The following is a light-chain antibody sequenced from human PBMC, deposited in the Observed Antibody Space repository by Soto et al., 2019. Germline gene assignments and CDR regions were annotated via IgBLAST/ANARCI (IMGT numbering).Light chain of an antibody. CDR2: DVN. J-gene: IGLJ1*01. Sequence: QSVLTQPRSVSGSPGQSVTISCTGTIIDIGGHDFVSWYQHHPGRAPKVIIYDVNKRPSGVPDRFSGSRSGNTASLTISGLQAEGEADYYCSSYAGSNNFGVFGTGTKVTVL. CDR1: IIDIGGHDF. CDR3: SSYAGSNNFGV. V-gene: IGLV2-11*01.